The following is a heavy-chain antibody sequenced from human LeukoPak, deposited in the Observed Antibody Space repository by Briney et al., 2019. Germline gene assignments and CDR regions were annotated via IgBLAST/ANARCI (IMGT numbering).Heavy chain of an antibody. CDR3: ARQGCSSPTCYLFALYAFDI. V-gene: IGHV4-59*08. CDR1: GDSINSHY. D-gene: IGHD2-2*01. CDR2: IYHSGST. Sequence: SETLSLTCTISGDSINSHYWSWIRRPPGKGLEWIGHIYHSGSTTYNPSLKSRVMISVDTSKNQSSLKLSSVTAADTAVYYCARQGCSSPTCYLFALYAFDIWGQGTMVTVSS. J-gene: IGHJ3*02.